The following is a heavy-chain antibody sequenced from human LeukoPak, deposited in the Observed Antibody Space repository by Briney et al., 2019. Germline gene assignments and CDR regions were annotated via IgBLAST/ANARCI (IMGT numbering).Heavy chain of an antibody. CDR2: VVVGSGNT. CDR1: GFAFSTSA. D-gene: IGHD5-24*01. Sequence: SVTVSCKASGFAFSTSAVHWMRQARGQRLEWIGWVVVGSGNTDYAQKFLERVNITRDMSTSVVYMELSSLRAEDTAVYYCARWLRPRWFDPWGQGTLVTVSS. J-gene: IGHJ5*02. CDR3: ARWLRPRWFDP. V-gene: IGHV1-58*01.